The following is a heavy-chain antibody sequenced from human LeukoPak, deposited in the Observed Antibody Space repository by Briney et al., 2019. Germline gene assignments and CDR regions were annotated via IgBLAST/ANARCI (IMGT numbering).Heavy chain of an antibody. J-gene: IGHJ3*02. CDR3: AHSQVFSYGFFRDAYDI. V-gene: IGHV2-5*02. CDR1: GVSLSTSGVG. D-gene: IGHD5-18*01. CDR2: IYWDDDS. Sequence: KSGPTLVNPTQTLTLTCSLSGVSLSTSGVGVGWIRQPPGKALEWLALIYWDDDSRYSPSLKSRLTIAKDTSKNQVVLTLTNMDSVCKATYCRAHSQVFSYGFFRDAYDIWGLGMLGTVSS.